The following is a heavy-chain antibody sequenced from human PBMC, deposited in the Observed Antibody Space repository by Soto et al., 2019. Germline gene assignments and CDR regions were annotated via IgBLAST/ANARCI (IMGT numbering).Heavy chain of an antibody. CDR2: IIPILGIA. J-gene: IGHJ4*02. V-gene: IGHV1-69*02. CDR3: ARIAVAGPTRFDY. CDR1: GGTFSSYT. D-gene: IGHD6-19*01. Sequence: ASVKVSCKASGGTFSSYTISWVRQAPGQGLEWMGRIIPILGIANYAQKFQGRVTITADKSTNTAYMELSSLRSEDTAVYYCARIAVAGPTRFDYWGQGTLVTVSS.